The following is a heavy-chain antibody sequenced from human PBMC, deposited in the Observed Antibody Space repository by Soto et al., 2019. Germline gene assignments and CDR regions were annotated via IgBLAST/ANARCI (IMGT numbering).Heavy chain of an antibody. J-gene: IGHJ4*02. V-gene: IGHV3-64*01. Sequence: GGSLRLSCAASGFTFSNYAMHWVRQAPGKGLEYVSAISSNGGSTYYANSVKGRFTISRDNSKNTLYLQMGSLRAEDMAVYYCARDSKDDYGDYYFDYWGQGTLVTVS. CDR1: GFTFSNYA. CDR2: ISSNGGST. D-gene: IGHD4-17*01. CDR3: ARDSKDDYGDYYFDY.